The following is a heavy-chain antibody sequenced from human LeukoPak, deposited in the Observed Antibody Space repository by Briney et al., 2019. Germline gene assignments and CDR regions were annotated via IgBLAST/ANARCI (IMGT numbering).Heavy chain of an antibody. CDR1: GYTFTGYY. CDR2: INPNSGGT. Sequence: GASVKVSCKASGYTFTGYYMHWVRQAPGQGLEWMGWINPNSGGTNYAQKFQGRVTMTRDTSISTAYMERSRLRSDDTAVYYCARAKVGATAGFDYWGQGTLVTVSS. D-gene: IGHD1-26*01. V-gene: IGHV1-2*02. J-gene: IGHJ4*02. CDR3: ARAKVGATAGFDY.